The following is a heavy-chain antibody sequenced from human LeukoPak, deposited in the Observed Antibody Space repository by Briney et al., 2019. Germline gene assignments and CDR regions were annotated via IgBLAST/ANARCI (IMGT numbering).Heavy chain of an antibody. CDR3: AIDPNWGTHS. J-gene: IGHJ4*02. V-gene: IGHV3-23*01. CDR2: IGSSGGGI. D-gene: IGHD7-27*01. Sequence: PGGSLRLSCAASGFTFSTYTMHWVRHPPGKRLEWVSIIGSSGGGIHYADSVKGRFTISRDNSKNVLYLQMNSLRVEDTAVYYCAIDPNWGTHSWGQGVLVTVSS. CDR1: GFTFSTYT.